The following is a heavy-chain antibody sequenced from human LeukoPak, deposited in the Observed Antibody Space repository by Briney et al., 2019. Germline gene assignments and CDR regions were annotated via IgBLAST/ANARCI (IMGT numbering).Heavy chain of an antibody. J-gene: IGHJ4*02. D-gene: IGHD7-27*01. V-gene: IGHV3-23*01. Sequence: GGSLRLSCAASGFTLSDYGMSWVRQAPGKGLEWVSTVSGGGGSTYYADSVKGRFTISRDNSKNTLYLQMNSLRAEDTAIYYCAKHLGLGLWDYFDYWGQGTLVTVSS. CDR3: AKHLGLGLWDYFDY. CDR1: GFTLSDYG. CDR2: VSGGGGST.